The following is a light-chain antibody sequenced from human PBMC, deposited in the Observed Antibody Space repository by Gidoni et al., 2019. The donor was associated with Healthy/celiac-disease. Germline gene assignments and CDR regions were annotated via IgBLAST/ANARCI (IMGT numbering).Light chain of an antibody. Sequence: EIVLTQSPATLSLSPGERATLSCRASQSVSSYLACYQQKPGQAPRLLIYDASNRATGIPARFSGSGSGTDFTLTISSLEPEDFAVYYCQQRSNSWTFGQGTKVEIK. J-gene: IGKJ1*01. CDR1: QSVSSY. CDR3: QQRSNSWT. CDR2: DAS. V-gene: IGKV3-11*01.